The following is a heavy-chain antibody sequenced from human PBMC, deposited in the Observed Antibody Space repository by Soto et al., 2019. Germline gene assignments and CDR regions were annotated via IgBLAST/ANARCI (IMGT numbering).Heavy chain of an antibody. CDR1: GGLFSSYP. CDR3: ARAGGYSSGWYVAFDI. J-gene: IGHJ3*02. Sequence: SVKVSCKASGGLFSSYPISWVRQVPGQGLEWMGGIIPVFQTAYYTQKFQGRVTITADESTSTAYMELSSLRSEDTAVYYCARAGGYSSGWYVAFDIWGQGTMVTVSS. CDR2: IIPVFQTA. V-gene: IGHV1-69*13. D-gene: IGHD6-19*01.